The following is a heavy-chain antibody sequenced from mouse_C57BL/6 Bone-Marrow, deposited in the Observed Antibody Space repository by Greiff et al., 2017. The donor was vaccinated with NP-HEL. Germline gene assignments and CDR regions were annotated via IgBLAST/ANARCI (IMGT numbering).Heavy chain of an antibody. Sequence: QVQLQQSGAELARPGASVKLSCKASGYTFTSYGISWVKQRTGQGLEWIGEIYPRSVNTYYNEKFKGKATLTADKSSSTAYMELRSLTSEDSAVYFCARKVYYGYGGAYWGQGTLVTVSA. CDR1: GYTFTSYG. D-gene: IGHD2-2*01. V-gene: IGHV1-81*01. CDR3: ARKVYYGYGGAY. J-gene: IGHJ3*01. CDR2: IYPRSVNT.